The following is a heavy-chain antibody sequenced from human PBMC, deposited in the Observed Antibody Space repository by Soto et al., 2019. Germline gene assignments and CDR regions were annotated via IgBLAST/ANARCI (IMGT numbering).Heavy chain of an antibody. J-gene: IGHJ4*02. CDR3: AGIGTWVPSDY. V-gene: IGHV3-30-3*01. D-gene: IGHD1-26*01. Sequence: QVQLVESGGGVVQPGRSLRLSCAASGFTFSSYAMHWVRQAPGKGLEWVAVISYDGSNKYYADSVKGRFTISRDNSKNTLYLQMNSLRAEDTAVYYCAGIGTWVPSDYWGKGTLVTVSS. CDR1: GFTFSSYA. CDR2: ISYDGSNK.